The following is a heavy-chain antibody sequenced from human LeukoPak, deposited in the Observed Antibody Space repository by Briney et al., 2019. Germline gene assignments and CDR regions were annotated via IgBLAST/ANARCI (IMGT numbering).Heavy chain of an antibody. Sequence: SETLFLTCTVSGGSISSGDYYWSWIRQPPGKGLEWIGYIYYSGSTYYNPSLKSRVTISVDTSKNQFSLKLSSVTAADTAVYYCAREGVEYSSSFGYWGQGTLVTVSS. V-gene: IGHV4-30-4*08. CDR2: IYYSGST. J-gene: IGHJ4*02. CDR1: GGSISSGDYY. D-gene: IGHD6-6*01. CDR3: AREGVEYSSSFGY.